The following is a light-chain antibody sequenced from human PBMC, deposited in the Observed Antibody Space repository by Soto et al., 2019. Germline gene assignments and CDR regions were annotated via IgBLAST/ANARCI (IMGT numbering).Light chain of an antibody. J-gene: IGKJ1*01. CDR2: KAS. CDR3: QQYNSYPGT. CDR1: QSISSW. V-gene: IGKV1-5*03. Sequence: DIPMTQSPSTLSASVGDRVTITCRASQSISSWLAWYQQKPGKAPKLLIYKASSLESGVPSRFSGSGSGTEITLTISSLQPDEFATYYCQQYNSYPGTFGQGTKVEIK.